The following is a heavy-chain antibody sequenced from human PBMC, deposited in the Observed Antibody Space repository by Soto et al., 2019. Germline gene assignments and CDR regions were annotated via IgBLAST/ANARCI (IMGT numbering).Heavy chain of an antibody. CDR1: GFTVSSNY. D-gene: IGHD3-10*01. J-gene: IGHJ6*02. Sequence: EVQLVESGGGLVQPGGSLRLSCAASGFTVSSNYMSWVRQAPGKGLEWVSVIYSGGSTYYADSVKGRFTISSHNSKNTLYLQMNSLRAEDTAVYYCARESRGDQDSEYYYYGMDVWGQGTTFTVSS. V-gene: IGHV3-53*04. CDR2: IYSGGST. CDR3: ARESRGDQDSEYYYYGMDV.